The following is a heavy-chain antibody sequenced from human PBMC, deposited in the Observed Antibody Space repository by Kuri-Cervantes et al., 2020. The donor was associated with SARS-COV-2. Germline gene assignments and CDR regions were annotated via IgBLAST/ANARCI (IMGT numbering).Heavy chain of an antibody. J-gene: IGHJ3*02. V-gene: IGHV3-30*07. CDR2: ISYDGSNK. CDR1: GFTFSGYA. Sequence: GESLKISCAASGFTFSGYAMHWVRQAPGKGLEWVAVISYDGSNKYYADSVKGRFTISRDDSKNTLYLQMNSLRAEDTAVYYCANILLGERWLQLGGDAFDIWGQGTMVTVSS. D-gene: IGHD5-24*01. CDR3: ANILLGERWLQLGGDAFDI.